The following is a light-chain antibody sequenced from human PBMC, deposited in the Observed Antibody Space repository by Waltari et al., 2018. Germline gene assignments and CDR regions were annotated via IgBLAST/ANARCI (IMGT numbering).Light chain of an antibody. CDR3: QHYLRLPAT. J-gene: IGKJ1*01. CDR1: QGVSRA. CDR2: GAS. Sequence: EIVLTQSPGTLSLSPGDRATRSCRASQGVSRALAWYQQKPGQAPRLLIYGASNRATGIPDRFSGSGSGTDFSLTISSLEPEDFAVYYCQHYLRLPATFGQGTKVEIK. V-gene: IGKV3-20*01.